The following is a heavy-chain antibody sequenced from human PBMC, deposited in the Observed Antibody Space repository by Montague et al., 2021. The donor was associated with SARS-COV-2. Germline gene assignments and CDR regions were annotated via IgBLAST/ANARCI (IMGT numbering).Heavy chain of an antibody. D-gene: IGHD3-22*01. V-gene: IGHV4-34*01. CDR2: INHSGSI. J-gene: IGHJ4*02. CDR1: GGSFSSYY. CDR3: ARGTTMIIY. Sequence: SETLSLTCAVYGGSFSSYYWSWFRQPPGKGLEWIAEINHSGSIXXXPSLKSRVTISVDTSKNQFSLKVDSVTAADTATYYCARGTTMIIYWGQGTLVSVSS.